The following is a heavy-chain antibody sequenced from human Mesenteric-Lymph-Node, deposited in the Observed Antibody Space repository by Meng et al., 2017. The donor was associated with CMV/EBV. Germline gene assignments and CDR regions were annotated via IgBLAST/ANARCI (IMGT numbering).Heavy chain of an antibody. CDR2: ISSSGSTI. CDR3: ARAKYSSSWYPSYYFDY. CDR1: GFTFSDYY. Sequence: GESLKISCAASGFTFSDYYMSWIRQAPGKGLEWVSYISSSGSTIYYADSVKGRFTISRDNAKNSLYLQMNSLRAEDTAVYYCARAKYSSSWYPSYYFDYWGQGTLVTVS. D-gene: IGHD6-13*01. J-gene: IGHJ4*02. V-gene: IGHV3-11*04.